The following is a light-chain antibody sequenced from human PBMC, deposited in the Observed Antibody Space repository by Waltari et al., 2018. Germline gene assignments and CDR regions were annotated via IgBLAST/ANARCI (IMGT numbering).Light chain of an antibody. CDR2: DAS. V-gene: IGKV3D-20*01. Sequence: EIVLTQSPATLSLSPGERATLSCGASQSVSSSYLAWYQQKPSLAPRLLIYDASSRATGIPDRFSGSGSGTDFTLTISRLEPEDFAVYYCQQYGSSLSITFGQGTRLEIK. J-gene: IGKJ5*01. CDR1: QSVSSSY. CDR3: QQYGSSLSIT.